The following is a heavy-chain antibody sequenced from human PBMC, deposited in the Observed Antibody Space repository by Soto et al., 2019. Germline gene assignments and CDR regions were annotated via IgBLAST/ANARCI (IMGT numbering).Heavy chain of an antibody. Sequence: PSETLSLTCTVSGGSVSSGSYYWSWIRQPPGKGLEWIGYIYYSGSTNYNPSLKSRVTISVDTSKNRFSLKLSSVTAADTAVYYCARVGYYDSSGYTNLDYWGQGTLVTVSS. J-gene: IGHJ4*02. CDR3: ARVGYYDSSGYTNLDY. D-gene: IGHD3-22*01. CDR2: IYYSGST. V-gene: IGHV4-61*01. CDR1: GGSVSSGSYY.